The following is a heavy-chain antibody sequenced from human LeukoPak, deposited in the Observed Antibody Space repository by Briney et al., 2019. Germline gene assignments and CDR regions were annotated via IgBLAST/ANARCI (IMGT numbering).Heavy chain of an antibody. Sequence: GGSLRLSCAASGFTFSSYAMSWVRQAPGKGLEWVSRINSDGSSTSYADSVKGRFTISRDNAKNTLYLQMNSLRAEDTAVYYCAKDRRRGGSYFFDYWGQGTLVTVSS. CDR3: AKDRRRGGSYFFDY. D-gene: IGHD1-26*01. J-gene: IGHJ4*02. CDR2: INSDGSST. V-gene: IGHV3-74*01. CDR1: GFTFSSYA.